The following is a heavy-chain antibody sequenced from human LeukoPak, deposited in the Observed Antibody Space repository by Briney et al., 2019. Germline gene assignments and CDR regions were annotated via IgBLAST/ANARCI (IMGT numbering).Heavy chain of an antibody. V-gene: IGHV4-59*01. D-gene: IGHD5-18*01. Sequence: TSETLSLTCTVSGGSISGYYWSWIRQSPGKGLEWIGYIHYSGRTDYNPSLKSLVTISIDTSNNQLSLKLTSMTAADTAVYYCARDGSGYSHMDVWGEGTTVTISS. CDR3: ARDGSGYSHMDV. CDR2: IHYSGRT. J-gene: IGHJ6*04. CDR1: GGSISGYY.